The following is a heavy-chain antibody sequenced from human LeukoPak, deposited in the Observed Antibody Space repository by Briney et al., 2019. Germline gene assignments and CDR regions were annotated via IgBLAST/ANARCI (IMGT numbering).Heavy chain of an antibody. CDR3: TRGPPNNVLSDQAVNYYNYSYIDV. CDR2: INPNRCGT. J-gene: IGHJ6*03. D-gene: IGHD2/OR15-2a*01. Sequence: ASVKVSCKASGYTFSDYYMHWVRQAPGQGLEWMGWINPNRCGTNYAQKLQGRVHMPRETSISTAETELSRLRSDDKAVYYCTRGPPNNVLSDQAVNYYNYSYIDVWGKGTTVTVSS. V-gene: IGHV1-2*02. CDR1: GYTFSDYY.